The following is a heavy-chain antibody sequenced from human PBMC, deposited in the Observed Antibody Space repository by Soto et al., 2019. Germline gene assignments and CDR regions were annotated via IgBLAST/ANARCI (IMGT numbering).Heavy chain of an antibody. J-gene: IGHJ4*02. CDR1: GYTFTSYG. V-gene: IGHV1-18*01. D-gene: IGHD3-22*01. CDR3: AREGSYHDFDY. Sequence: ASVKVSCKASGYTFTSYGISWVRQAPGQGLAWMGWISGYNGDTNYAQKFQGRVTLTTDTSTSTAYLEVMTLRSDDTAVYYCAREGSYHDFDYWGLGTLVTVSS. CDR2: ISGYNGDT.